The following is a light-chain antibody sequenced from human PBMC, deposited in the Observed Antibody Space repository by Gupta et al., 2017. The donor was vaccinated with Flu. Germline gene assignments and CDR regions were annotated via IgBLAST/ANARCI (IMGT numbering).Light chain of an antibody. CDR1: SSDVAGYDY. J-gene: IGLJ2*01. Sequence: SITISCTGTSSDVAGYDYVSWYQQHPGKAPKLMIYEVSNRPAGVSNRFSGSKSGNTASLTISGRQAEDEGDYYCSSYTSSSTLVFGGGTKLTVL. CDR2: EVS. V-gene: IGLV2-14*01. CDR3: SSYTSSSTLV.